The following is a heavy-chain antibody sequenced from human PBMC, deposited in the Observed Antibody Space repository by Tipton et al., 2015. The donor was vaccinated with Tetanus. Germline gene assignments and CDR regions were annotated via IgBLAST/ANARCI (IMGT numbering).Heavy chain of an antibody. CDR2: FHSSGNI. CDR1: GGSVSTYY. D-gene: IGHD3-10*01. CDR3: AREDYYGSGSSYNWFDP. Sequence: TLSLTCTVSGGSVSTYYWSWIRQPAGKGLEWIGRFHSSGNIAYNPSLGSRVAMSIDTSKNQFSLKLSSVTAADTAVYSCAREDYYGSGSSYNWFDPWGQGTLVTVSS. V-gene: IGHV4-4*07. J-gene: IGHJ5*02.